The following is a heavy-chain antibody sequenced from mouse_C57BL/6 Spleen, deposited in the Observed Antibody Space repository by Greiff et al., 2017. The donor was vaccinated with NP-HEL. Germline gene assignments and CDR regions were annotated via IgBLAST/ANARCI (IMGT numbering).Heavy chain of an antibody. CDR2: IYPSDSET. CDR1: GYTFTSYW. CDR3: ARSGLRDAMDY. J-gene: IGHJ4*01. Sequence: QVQLQQPGAELVRPGSSVKLSCKASGYTFTSYWMDWVKQRPGQGLEWIGNIYPSDSETHYNQKFKDKATLTVDKSSSTAYMQLSSLTSEDSAVYYCARSGLRDAMDYWGQGTSVTVSS. V-gene: IGHV1-61*01. D-gene: IGHD2-4*01.